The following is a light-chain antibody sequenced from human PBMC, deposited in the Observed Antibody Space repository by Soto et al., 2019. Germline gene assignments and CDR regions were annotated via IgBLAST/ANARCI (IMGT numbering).Light chain of an antibody. CDR1: QSVSSSY. CDR2: GAS. V-gene: IGKV3-20*01. J-gene: IGKJ1*01. CDR3: QQYGSSPPTT. Sequence: EIALTQSPGTLSLSPGERATLSCRASQSVSSSYLAWYQQKPRQAPRLLIYGASSRATGIPDRFSGSGSGTDFTLTISRLEPEGFAVYYCQQYGSSPPTTFGQGTKVEIK.